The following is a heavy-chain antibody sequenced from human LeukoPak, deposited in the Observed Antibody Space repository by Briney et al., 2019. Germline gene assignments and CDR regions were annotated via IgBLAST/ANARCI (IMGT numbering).Heavy chain of an antibody. CDR1: GYTFTSYY. Sequence: ASVKVSCKASGYTFTSYYMHWVRQAPGQGLEWKGIINPSGGSTSYAQKCQGRVTMHRDPSTSTVYMELSSLRSEDTAVYYCERDLNSSPALSHFDYWGQGTLVTVSS. D-gene: IGHD6-19*01. CDR2: INPSGGST. CDR3: ERDLNSSPALSHFDY. V-gene: IGHV1-46*01. J-gene: IGHJ4*02.